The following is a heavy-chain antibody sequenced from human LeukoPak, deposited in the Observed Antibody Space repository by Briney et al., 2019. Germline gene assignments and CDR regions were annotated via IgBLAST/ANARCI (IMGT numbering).Heavy chain of an antibody. CDR2: IIPIFGTA. V-gene: IGHV1-69*13. D-gene: IGHD3-10*01. Sequence: GASVKVSCKASGGTFSSYAISWVRQAPGQGLEWMGGIIPIFGTANYAQKFQGRVTITADESTSTAYMELSSLRSEDTAVYYCARSKAGYYGSGSPSYYGMDVWGQGTTVTVSS. CDR1: GGTFSSYA. CDR3: ARSKAGYYGSGSPSYYGMDV. J-gene: IGHJ6*02.